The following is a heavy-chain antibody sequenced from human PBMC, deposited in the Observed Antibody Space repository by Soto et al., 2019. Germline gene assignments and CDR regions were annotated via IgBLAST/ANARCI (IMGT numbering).Heavy chain of an antibody. CDR2: MSYDGSNK. J-gene: IGHJ6*02. V-gene: IGHV3-30*18. D-gene: IGHD6-19*01. Sequence: GGSLRLSCAASGFTFSSYGMHWVRQAPGKGLEWVAVMSYDGSNKYYADSVKGRFTISRDNSKNTLYLQMNSLRAEDTAVYYCAKDLQWLDQYYYYGMDVWGQGTTVTVSS. CDR1: GFTFSSYG. CDR3: AKDLQWLDQYYYYGMDV.